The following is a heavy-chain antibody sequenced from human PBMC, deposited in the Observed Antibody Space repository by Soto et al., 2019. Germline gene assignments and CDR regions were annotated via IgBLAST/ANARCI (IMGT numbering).Heavy chain of an antibody. CDR2: IYYSGST. V-gene: IGHV4-31*03. CDR1: GGSISSGGYY. D-gene: IGHD6-13*01. CDR3: ARLSLAAAGTSRYYYYYGMDV. J-gene: IGHJ6*02. Sequence: SETLSLTCTVSGGSISSGGYYWSWIRQHPGKGLEWIGYIYYSGSTYYNPSLKSRVTISVDTSKNQFSLKLSSVTAADTAVYYCARLSLAAAGTSRYYYYYGMDVWGQGTTVTVSS.